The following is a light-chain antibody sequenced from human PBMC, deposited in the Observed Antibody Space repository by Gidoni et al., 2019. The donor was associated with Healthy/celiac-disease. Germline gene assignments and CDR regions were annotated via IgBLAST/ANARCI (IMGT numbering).Light chain of an antibody. V-gene: IGKV4-1*01. CDR1: QSILYSSNNKNY. CDR3: QQYYSTLSYT. Sequence: DIVMSQSPDSLAVSLGERAPINCKSSQSILYSSNNKNYLAWYQQKPGQPPKLLIYWASTRESGVPDRFSGSGSGTDFTLTISSLQAEDVAVYYCQQYYSTLSYTFGQGTKLEIK. CDR2: WAS. J-gene: IGKJ2*01.